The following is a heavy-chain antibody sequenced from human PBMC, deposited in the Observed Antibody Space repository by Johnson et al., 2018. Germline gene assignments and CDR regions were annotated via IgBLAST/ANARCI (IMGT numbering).Heavy chain of an antibody. V-gene: IGHV3-30*03. CDR3: ARDYDSNAFDI. J-gene: IGHJ3*02. CDR2: ISYDGSDK. D-gene: IGHD3-22*01. Sequence: QVQLQESGGGMVQPGRSLSLSCEASGFSFRSYAFHWVRQAPGKGLEWVVAISYDGSDKYYTDSVKGRFTISRDNSKNTLYLQTNSLSAEDTAVYYCARDYDSNAFDIWGQGTMVTVSS. CDR1: GFSFRSYA.